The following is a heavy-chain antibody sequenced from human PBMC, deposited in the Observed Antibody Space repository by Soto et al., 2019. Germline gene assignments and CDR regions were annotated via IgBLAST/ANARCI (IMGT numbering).Heavy chain of an antibody. Sequence: QVQLVESGGGVVQPGRSLRLSCAASGFTFSSYGMHWVRQAPGKGLEWVAVIWYDGSNKYYADSVKGRFTISRDNSKNTLYLQMNRLRAEDTAVYYCARGWRLGLVLGTFDYWGQGTLVTVSS. CDR2: IWYDGSNK. CDR3: ARGWRLGLVLGTFDY. J-gene: IGHJ4*02. CDR1: GFTFSSYG. V-gene: IGHV3-33*01. D-gene: IGHD3-16*01.